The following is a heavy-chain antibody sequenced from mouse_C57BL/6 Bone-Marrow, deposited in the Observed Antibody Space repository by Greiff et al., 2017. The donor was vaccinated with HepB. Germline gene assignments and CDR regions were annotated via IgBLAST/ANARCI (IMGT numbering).Heavy chain of an antibody. J-gene: IGHJ4*01. CDR2: IRRKSSNYAT. CDR1: GFTFNTYA. Sequence: EVQVVESGGGLVQPKGSLKLSCAASGFTFNTYAMHWVRQAPGKGVEWVARIRRKSSNYATYYADSVKDRFTISRDDSQSMLYLQMNKQKTEDTAMYYCVRDWGWTDGFYAMDYWGQGKGVTVTA. V-gene: IGHV10-3*01. CDR3: VRDWGWTDGFYAMDY.